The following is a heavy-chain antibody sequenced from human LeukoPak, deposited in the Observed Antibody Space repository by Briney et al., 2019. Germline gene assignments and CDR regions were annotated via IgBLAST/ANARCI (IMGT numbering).Heavy chain of an antibody. CDR2: INAGNGNT. J-gene: IGHJ4*02. Sequence: ASVKVSCKASGYTFTSYAMHWVRQAPGHRLEWMGWINAGNGNTKYSQKFQGRVTITRDTSASTAYMELSSLRSEDTAVYYCARSVVEAATPFFPFGYWGQGTLVTVSS. CDR1: GYTFTSYA. V-gene: IGHV1-3*01. CDR3: ARSVVEAATPFFPFGY. D-gene: IGHD2-15*01.